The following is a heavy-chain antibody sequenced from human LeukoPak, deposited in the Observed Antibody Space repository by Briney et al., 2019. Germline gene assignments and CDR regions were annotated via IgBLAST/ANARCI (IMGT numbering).Heavy chain of an antibody. J-gene: IGHJ4*02. CDR1: GFTFSSYA. CDR3: AKDLLRYFDWLGGG. V-gene: IGHV3-23*01. CDR2: ISGSGGST. D-gene: IGHD3-9*01. Sequence: GGSLRLSCAASGFTFSSYAMSWVRQAPGRGLEWVSAISGSGGSTYYADSVKGRFTISRDNSKNTLYLQMNSLRAEDTAVYYCAKDLLRYFDWLGGGWGQGTLVTVSS.